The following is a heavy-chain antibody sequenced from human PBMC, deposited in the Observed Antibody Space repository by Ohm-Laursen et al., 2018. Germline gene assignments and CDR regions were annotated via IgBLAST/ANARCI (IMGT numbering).Heavy chain of an antibody. CDR2: IYHSGST. V-gene: IGHV4-38-2*01. D-gene: IGHD3-10*01. Sequence: SDTLSLTCAVSGYSISSGYYWGWIRQPPGKGLEWIGSIYHSGSTYYNPSLKSRVTISVDTSKNQFPLKLSSVTAADTAVFYCARVGGSGFFSDLGMDVWGQGTTVTVSS. J-gene: IGHJ6*02. CDR3: ARVGGSGFFSDLGMDV. CDR1: GYSISSGYY.